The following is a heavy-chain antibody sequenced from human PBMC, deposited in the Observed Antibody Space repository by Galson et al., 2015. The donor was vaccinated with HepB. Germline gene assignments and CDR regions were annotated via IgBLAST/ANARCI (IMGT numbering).Heavy chain of an antibody. J-gene: IGHJ4*02. CDR1: GFTFSSYS. D-gene: IGHD2-21*01. CDR2: ISSSSSYI. CDR3: ARAKWPYSPFDY. Sequence: SLRLSCAASGFTFSSYSMNWVRQAPGKGLEWVSSISSSSSYIYYADSVKGRFTISRDNAKNSLYLQMNSLRAEDTAVYYCARAKWPYSPFDYWGQGTLVTVSS. V-gene: IGHV3-21*01.